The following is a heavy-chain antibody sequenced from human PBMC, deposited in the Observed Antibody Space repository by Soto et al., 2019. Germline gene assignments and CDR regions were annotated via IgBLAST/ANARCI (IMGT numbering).Heavy chain of an antibody. D-gene: IGHD3-10*01. CDR3: ARDPKGSGSYGMDV. CDR1: GYTFTGYY. CDR2: INPNSGGT. J-gene: IGHJ6*02. V-gene: IGHV1-2*04. Sequence: QVQLVQSGAEVKKPGASVKVSCKASGYTFTGYYMHWVRQAPGQGLEWMGWINPNSGGTNYAQKFQGWVTMTRDTSIRPAYMELSRLRSDDTAVYYCARDPKGSGSYGMDVWGQGTTVPVSS.